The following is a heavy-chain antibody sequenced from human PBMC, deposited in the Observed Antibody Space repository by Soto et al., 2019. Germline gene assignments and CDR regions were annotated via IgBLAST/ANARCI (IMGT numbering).Heavy chain of an antibody. J-gene: IGHJ4*02. CDR2: VYYSGST. CDR1: GGSIDNSHSF. Sequence: SETLSLTCDVSGGSIDNSHSFWGWVRQPPGRGLEFLGSVYYSGSTNYNPSLKSRVTISVDTSKNQFSLKLSSVTAADTAVYYCARDVLVGATDYWGQGTLVTVSS. V-gene: IGHV4-39*07. D-gene: IGHD1-26*01. CDR3: ARDVLVGATDY.